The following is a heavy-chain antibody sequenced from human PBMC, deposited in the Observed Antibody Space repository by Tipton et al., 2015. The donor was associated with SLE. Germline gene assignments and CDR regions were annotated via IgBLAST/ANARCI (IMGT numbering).Heavy chain of an antibody. V-gene: IGHV4-39*07. CDR3: ARAVSMQQLPN. CDR2: IYYSGST. Sequence: TLSLTCTVSGGSISSSSYYWGWLRQPPGKGLEWIGSIYYSGSTYYNPSLKSRVTISVDTSKNQFSLKLSSVTAADTAVYYCARAVSMQQLPNWGQGTLVTVSS. D-gene: IGHD6-13*01. CDR1: GGSISSSSYY. J-gene: IGHJ4*02.